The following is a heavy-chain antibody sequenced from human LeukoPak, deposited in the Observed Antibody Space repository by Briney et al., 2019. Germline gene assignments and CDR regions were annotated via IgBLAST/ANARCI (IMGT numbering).Heavy chain of an antibody. J-gene: IGHJ4*02. CDR3: AKGRLTVATDFDY. V-gene: IGHV3-23*01. D-gene: IGHD5-12*01. CDR2: ISGSGGTT. CDR1: GFTFSSYA. Sequence: GGSLRLSCAASGFTFSSYALSWVRQAPGKGLEWVSTISGSGGTTYYADSVKGRFTISRDNSKNTLYLQMNSLRAEDTAIYYCAKGRLTVATDFDYWGQGTLVTVSS.